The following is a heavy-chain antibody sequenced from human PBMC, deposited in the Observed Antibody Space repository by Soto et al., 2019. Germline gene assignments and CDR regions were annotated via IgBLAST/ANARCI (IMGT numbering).Heavy chain of an antibody. CDR3: ARDHYDFWSGYNNWFDP. J-gene: IGHJ5*02. CDR1: GGSISSGGYS. CDR2: IYHSGST. Sequence: SETLSLTCAVSGGSISSGGYSWSWIRQPPGKGLEWIGYIYHSGSTYYNPSLKSRVTISVDTSKNQFSLKLSSVTAADTAVYYCARDHYDFWSGYNNWFDPWGQGTLVTVSS. D-gene: IGHD3-3*01. V-gene: IGHV4-30-2*01.